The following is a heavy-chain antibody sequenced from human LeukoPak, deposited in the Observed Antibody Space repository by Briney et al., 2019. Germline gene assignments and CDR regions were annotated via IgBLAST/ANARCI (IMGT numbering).Heavy chain of an antibody. CDR3: PRQTIVVVEVGWFDP. CDR1: GGSISSSSYY. V-gene: IGHV4-39*01. CDR2: IYYSEST. Sequence: KPSETLSLTCTVSGGSISSSSYYWGWIRQPPGKGLEWIGSIYYSESTHYNPSLKSRVTISVDTSKNQFSLRLSSVTAADTAVYYCPRQTIVVVEVGWFDPWGQGTLVSVSS. D-gene: IGHD2-2*01. J-gene: IGHJ5*02.